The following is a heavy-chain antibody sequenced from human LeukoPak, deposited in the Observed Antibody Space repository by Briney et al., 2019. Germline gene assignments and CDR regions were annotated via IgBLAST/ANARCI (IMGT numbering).Heavy chain of an antibody. J-gene: IGHJ4*02. CDR3: ARLGEGTTDFDY. CDR1: GFTFSSYA. V-gene: IGHV3-23*01. CDR2: ISGSGGST. Sequence: PGGSLRLSCAASGFTFSSYAMSWVRQAPGKGLERISAISGSGGSTYYADSVKGRFTISRDNSKNTLYLQMNSLRAEDTAVYYCARLGEGTTDFDYWGQGTLVTVSS. D-gene: IGHD1-14*01.